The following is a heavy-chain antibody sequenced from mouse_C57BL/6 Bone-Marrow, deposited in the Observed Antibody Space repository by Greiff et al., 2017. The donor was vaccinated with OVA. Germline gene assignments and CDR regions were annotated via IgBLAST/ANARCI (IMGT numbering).Heavy chain of an antibody. J-gene: IGHJ2*01. Sequence: VQLQQSGPELVKPGASVKISCKASGYAFSSSWMNWVKQRPGKGLEWIGRIYPGDGDTNYNGKFKGKATLTADESSSTAYMQLSSLTSEDSAVYFCARRGGYSNYDYWGQGTTLTVSS. CDR1: GYAFSSSW. V-gene: IGHV1-82*01. D-gene: IGHD2-5*01. CDR2: IYPGDGDT. CDR3: ARRGGYSNYDY.